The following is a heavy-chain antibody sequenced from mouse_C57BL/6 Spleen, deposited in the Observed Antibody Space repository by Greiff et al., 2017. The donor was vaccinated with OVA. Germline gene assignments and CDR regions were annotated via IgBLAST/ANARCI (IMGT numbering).Heavy chain of an antibody. CDR3: ARSGGFITTVVATPYAMDY. CDR1: GYTFTSYW. Sequence: VQLQQPGAELVKPGASVKLSCKASGYTFTSYWMHWVKQRPGRGLEWIGRIDPNSGGTKYNEKFKSKATLTVDKPSSTAYMQLSSLTSEDSAVYYCARSGGFITTVVATPYAMDYWGQGTSVTVSS. J-gene: IGHJ4*01. D-gene: IGHD1-1*01. V-gene: IGHV1-72*01. CDR2: IDPNSGGT.